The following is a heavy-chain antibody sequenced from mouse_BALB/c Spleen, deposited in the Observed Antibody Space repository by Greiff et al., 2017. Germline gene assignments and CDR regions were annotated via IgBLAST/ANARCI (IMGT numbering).Heavy chain of an antibody. D-gene: IGHD1-1*01. Sequence: EVQRVESGPGLVKPSQSLSLTCTVTGYSITSDYAWNWIRQFPGNKLEWMGYISYSGSTSYNPSLKSRISITRDTSKNQFFLQLNSVTTEDTATYYCALYYYGSSYFDYWGQGTTLTVSS. CDR1: GYSITSDYA. CDR3: ALYYYGSSYFDY. J-gene: IGHJ2*01. CDR2: ISYSGST. V-gene: IGHV3-2*02.